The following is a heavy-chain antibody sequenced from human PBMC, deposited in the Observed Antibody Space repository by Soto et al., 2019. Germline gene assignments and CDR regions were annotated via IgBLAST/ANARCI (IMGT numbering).Heavy chain of an antibody. V-gene: IGHV1-69*01. J-gene: IGHJ3*01. Sequence: QVQLVQSGAEMKKPGSSVRVSCKASGGAFSSSGISWVRQAPGQGLEWMAGVIPIFGTTKNAPKFQGRVTVSADESTSTAYMELSSLRSEDTAVYFCARSRPQGLAFPGVIPWAALDVWGQGTLVTVSS. CDR3: ARSRPQGLAFPGVIPWAALDV. D-gene: IGHD2-21*01. CDR1: GGAFSSSG. CDR2: VIPIFGTT.